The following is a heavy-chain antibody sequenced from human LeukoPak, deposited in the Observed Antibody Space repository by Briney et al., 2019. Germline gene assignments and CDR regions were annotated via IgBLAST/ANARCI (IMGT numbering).Heavy chain of an antibody. CDR2: INPNSGGT. CDR1: GYTFTGYY. J-gene: IGHJ4*02. CDR3: ARDLSGSGSYYGY. V-gene: IGHV1-2*04. D-gene: IGHD3-10*01. Sequence: GASVKVSCKASGYTFTGYYMHWVRQAPGQGLEWMGWINPNSGGTNYAQKFQGWVTMTRDTSISTAYMELSRLRSDDTAVYYCARDLSGSGSYYGYWGQGTLVTVSS.